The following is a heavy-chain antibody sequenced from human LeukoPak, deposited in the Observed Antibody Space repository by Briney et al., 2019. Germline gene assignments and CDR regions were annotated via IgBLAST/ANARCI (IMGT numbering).Heavy chain of an antibody. CDR2: ISAYNGNT. J-gene: IGHJ5*02. V-gene: IGHV1-18*01. CDR1: GYTFTSYG. Sequence: SVKVSCKASGYTFTSYGISWVRQAPGQGLEWMGWISAYNGNTNYAQKLQGRVTMTTDTSTSTAYMELRSLRSDDTAVYYCARVKVVASREYCSGGSCYYWGIDWFDPWGQGTLVTVSS. CDR3: ARVKVVASREYCSGGSCYYWGIDWFDP. D-gene: IGHD2-15*01.